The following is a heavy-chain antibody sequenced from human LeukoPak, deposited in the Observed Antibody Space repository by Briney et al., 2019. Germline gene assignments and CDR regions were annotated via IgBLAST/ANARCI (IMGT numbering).Heavy chain of an antibody. V-gene: IGHV4-59*01. CDR2: IYNSGST. D-gene: IGHD4-17*01. CDR1: GDSISNYH. Sequence: SETLSLTCTVSGDSISNYHWSWIRQPPGKGLEWIGYIYNSGSTNYNPSLKSRVTISADTSKNQFSLKLSSVTAADTAVYYFARLRGDYYYYGMDVWGQGTTVTVSS. CDR3: ARLRGDYYYYGMDV. J-gene: IGHJ6*02.